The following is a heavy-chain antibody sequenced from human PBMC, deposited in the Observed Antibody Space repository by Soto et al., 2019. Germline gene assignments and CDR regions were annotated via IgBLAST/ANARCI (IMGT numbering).Heavy chain of an antibody. J-gene: IGHJ6*02. CDR1: GFSLSTSGVG. D-gene: IGHD2-15*01. Sequence: QITLKESGPTLVKPTQTLTLTCTFSGFSLSTSGVGVGWIRQPPGKALEWLALIYWDDDKRYSPSLTSRLTIIKDTSINLVVLTMTNMDPVDTATYSCALVLVVVVNYDMDVWGQGTTVTVSS. CDR3: ALVLVVVVNYDMDV. CDR2: IYWDDDK. V-gene: IGHV2-5*02.